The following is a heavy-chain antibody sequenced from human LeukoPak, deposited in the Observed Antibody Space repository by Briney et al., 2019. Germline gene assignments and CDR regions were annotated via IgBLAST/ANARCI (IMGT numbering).Heavy chain of an antibody. J-gene: IGHJ4*02. Sequence: SETLSLTCAVYGGSFSGYYWIWIRQPPGKGLEWIGEINHSGSTNYNPSLKSRVTISVDTSKNQFSLKLSSVTAADTAVYYCASGVWNYDYWGQGTLVTVSS. CDR1: GGSFSGYY. V-gene: IGHV4-34*01. CDR3: ASGVWNYDY. CDR2: INHSGST. D-gene: IGHD1-7*01.